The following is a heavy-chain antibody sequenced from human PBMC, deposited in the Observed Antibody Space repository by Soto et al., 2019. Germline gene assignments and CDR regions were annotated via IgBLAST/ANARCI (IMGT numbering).Heavy chain of an antibody. Sequence: SVKVSCKASGGTFSSYAISWVRQAPGQGLEWMGGIIPIFGTANYAQKFQGRVTITADKSTSTAYMELSSLGSEDTAVYYCARGKIYDSSGYYFPGPNWFDPWGQGTLVTVSS. CDR1: GGTFSSYA. J-gene: IGHJ5*02. D-gene: IGHD3-22*01. V-gene: IGHV1-69*06. CDR2: IIPIFGTA. CDR3: ARGKIYDSSGYYFPGPNWFDP.